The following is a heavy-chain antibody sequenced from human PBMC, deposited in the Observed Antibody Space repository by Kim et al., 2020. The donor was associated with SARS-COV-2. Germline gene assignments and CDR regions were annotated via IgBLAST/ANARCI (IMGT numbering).Heavy chain of an antibody. V-gene: IGHV3-11*01. CDR2: ISSSGSTI. J-gene: IGHJ5*02. Sequence: GGSLRLSCAASGFTFSDYYMSWIRQAPGKGLEWVSYISSSGSTIYYADSVKGRFTISRDNAKNSLYLQMNSLRAEDTAVYYCARTETVLLWFGESLNWFDPWGQGTLVTVSS. D-gene: IGHD3-10*01. CDR1: GFTFSDYY. CDR3: ARTETVLLWFGESLNWFDP.